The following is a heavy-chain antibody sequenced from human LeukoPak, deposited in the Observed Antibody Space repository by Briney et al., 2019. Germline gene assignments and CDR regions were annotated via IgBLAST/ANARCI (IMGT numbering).Heavy chain of an antibody. D-gene: IGHD5-24*01. J-gene: IGHJ4*02. CDR1: GFTFSSYG. CDR2: ISYDGSNK. Sequence: PGGSLRLSCAASGFTFSSYGMHWVRQAPGKGLEWVAVISYDGSNKYYADSVKGRFTISRDNSKNTLYLQMNSLRAEDTAVYYCAKEGDDGYNSHFDYWGQGTLVTVSS. V-gene: IGHV3-30*18. CDR3: AKEGDDGYNSHFDY.